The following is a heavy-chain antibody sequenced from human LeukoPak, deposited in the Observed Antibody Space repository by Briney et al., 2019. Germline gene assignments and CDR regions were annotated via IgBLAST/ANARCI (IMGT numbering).Heavy chain of an antibody. Sequence: GGSLRLPCEASDFTFDDNAMNWVGQAQGRGLEWFSGIGGNSGGKGYADSVKRRFTISRDNAKNSLYLQMNSLRAEDTALYYCAKGSGYSYGECDYWGQGTLVTVSS. CDR3: AKGSGYSYGECDY. D-gene: IGHD5-18*01. CDR1: DFTFDDNA. CDR2: IGGNSGGK. J-gene: IGHJ4*02. V-gene: IGHV3-9*01.